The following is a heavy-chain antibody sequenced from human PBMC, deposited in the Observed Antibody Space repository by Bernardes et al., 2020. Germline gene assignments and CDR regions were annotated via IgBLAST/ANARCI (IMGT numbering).Heavy chain of an antibody. CDR3: ARGSFWFDP. Sequence: SETLSRTCTVSGGSISSSSYYWGWIRQPTGKGLEWIGIIYYSGSTYYNPSLKSRVTISVDTSKNQFSLKLSSVTAADTAVYYCARGSFWFDPWGQGTLVTVSS. CDR2: IYYSGST. CDR1: GGSISSSSYY. D-gene: IGHD6-19*01. V-gene: IGHV4-39*01. J-gene: IGHJ5*02.